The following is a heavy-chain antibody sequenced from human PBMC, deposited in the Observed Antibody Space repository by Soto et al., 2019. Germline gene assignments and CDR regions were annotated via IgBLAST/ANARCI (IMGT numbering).Heavy chain of an antibody. CDR1: GITFSSDA. D-gene: IGHD2-21*01. Sequence: GGSLILSCAASGITFSSDAMSWVRQASGKGLEWVSAISGSGGTTYYAVSVKGRFTISRDNSKNTLYLQMNSLRAGDAAVYYCAKAGGAIVPGAAFDFDFWGQGTVVTVSS. CDR2: ISGSGGTT. J-gene: IGHJ4*02. V-gene: IGHV3-23*01. CDR3: AKAGGAIVPGAAFDFDF.